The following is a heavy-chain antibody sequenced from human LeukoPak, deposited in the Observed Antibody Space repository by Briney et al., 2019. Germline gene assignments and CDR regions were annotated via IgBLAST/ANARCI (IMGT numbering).Heavy chain of an antibody. CDR2: INHSGST. CDR1: SGSFSGYY. CDR3: ARGPRRRTDY. J-gene: IGHJ4*02. Sequence: SETLSLTCAVYSGSFSGYYWSWIRQPPGKGLEWIGEINHSGSTNYNPSLKSRVTISVDTSKNQFSLKLSSVTAADTAVYYCARGPRRRTDYWGQGTLVTVSS. V-gene: IGHV4-34*01.